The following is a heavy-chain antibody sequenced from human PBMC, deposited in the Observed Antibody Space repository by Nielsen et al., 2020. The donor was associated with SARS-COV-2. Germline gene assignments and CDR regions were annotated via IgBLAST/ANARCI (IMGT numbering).Heavy chain of an antibody. Sequence: ASVKVSCKSSGYTFTSYEINWVRQATGQGLEWVGWMSPKSDDRCSAQKFQGRVTMTMDTSINTAYMELTSLKSEDTAVYYCSRGRNVYDPLTMDVWGKGTTATVSS. CDR1: GYTFTSYE. CDR3: SRGRNVYDPLTMDV. V-gene: IGHV1-8*01. CDR2: MSPKSDDR. J-gene: IGHJ6*03. D-gene: IGHD3-16*01.